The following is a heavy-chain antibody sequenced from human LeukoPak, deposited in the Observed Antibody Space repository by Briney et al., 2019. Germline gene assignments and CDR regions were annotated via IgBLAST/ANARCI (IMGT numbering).Heavy chain of an antibody. CDR1: GYTFTSYY. V-gene: IGHV1-46*01. CDR3: ARTYYDSSGYYYYFDY. CDR2: INPSGGST. J-gene: IGHJ4*02. Sequence: ASVKVSCKASGYTFTSYYMHWVRQAPGQGLEWMGIINPSGGSTSYAQKFQGRVTITTDESTSTAYMELSSLRSEDTAVYYCARTYYDSSGYYYYFDYWGQGTLVTVSS. D-gene: IGHD3-22*01.